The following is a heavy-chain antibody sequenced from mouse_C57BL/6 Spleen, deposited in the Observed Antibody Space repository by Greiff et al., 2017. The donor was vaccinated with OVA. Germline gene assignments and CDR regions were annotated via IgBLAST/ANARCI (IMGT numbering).Heavy chain of an antibody. CDR2: IHPNSGST. J-gene: IGHJ3*01. CDR1: GYTFTSYW. D-gene: IGHD2-4*01. V-gene: IGHV1-64*01. CDR3: ARKEYMDMGDDYDVFAY. Sequence: QVQLQQPGAELVKPGASVKLSCKASGYTFTSYWMHWVKQRPGQGLEWIGMIHPNSGSTNYNEKFKSKATLTVDKSSSTAYMQLSSLTSEDSAVYYCARKEYMDMGDDYDVFAYWGQGTLVTVSA.